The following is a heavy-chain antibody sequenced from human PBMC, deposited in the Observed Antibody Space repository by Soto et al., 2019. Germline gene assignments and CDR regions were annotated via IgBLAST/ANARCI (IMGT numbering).Heavy chain of an antibody. J-gene: IGHJ6*02. Sequence: PGESLKISCKGSGYSFTSYWIGWVRQMPGKGLEWMGIIYPGDSDTRYSPSFQGQVTISADKSISTAYLQWSSLKASDTAMYYCARLGEVGYYYDSSGTDYYYYGMDVWGQGTTVTVSS. V-gene: IGHV5-51*01. D-gene: IGHD3-22*01. CDR2: IYPGDSDT. CDR1: GYSFTSYW. CDR3: ARLGEVGYYYDSSGTDYYYYGMDV.